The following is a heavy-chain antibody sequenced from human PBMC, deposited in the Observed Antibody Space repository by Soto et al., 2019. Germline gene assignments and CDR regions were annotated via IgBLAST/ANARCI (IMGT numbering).Heavy chain of an antibody. V-gene: IGHV3-74*01. CDR2: INSDGSIT. Sequence: EVQLVESGGGLVQPGGSLRLSCAASGFTFSSYWMHWVRQAPGKGLVWVSRINSDGSITSYADSVKGRFTISRDNAKNTLYLQMNSLRAEDTAVYYCVRTSLVVAAAPREDYFCQGTLVTVSS. CDR1: GFTFSSYW. D-gene: IGHD2-15*01. CDR3: VRTSLVVAAAPREDY. J-gene: IGHJ4*02.